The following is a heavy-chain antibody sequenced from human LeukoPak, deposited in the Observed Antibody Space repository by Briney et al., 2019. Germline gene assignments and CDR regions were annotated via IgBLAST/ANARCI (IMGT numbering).Heavy chain of an antibody. V-gene: IGHV1-2*02. Sequence: ASVKDSCKASGYTLTGYHVQWVRQAPGQGLEWMGWINPMNGDTNYAQKFQGRVTMTRNTSINTAYMELRSLISDDTAVYYCARGVAAYAHYADSSGYDWGQGTLVLVSS. CDR1: GYTLTGYH. D-gene: IGHD3-22*01. J-gene: IGHJ4*02. CDR2: INPMNGDT. CDR3: ARGVAAYAHYADSSGYD.